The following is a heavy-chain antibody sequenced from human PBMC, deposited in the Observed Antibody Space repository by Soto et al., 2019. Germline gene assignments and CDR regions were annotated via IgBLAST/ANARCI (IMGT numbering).Heavy chain of an antibody. Sequence: QVQLVQSGAEVKKPGASVKVSCKASGYTFTSYAMHLLRQAPGQRLEWMGWINAGNGNTKYSKKFQGRGTITRATSSITAYMVLSSLRSEDTAVYYFARRYDFWRGYYTAPRDYWGQGTLVTVSS. CDR3: ARRYDFWRGYYTAPRDY. CDR1: GYTFTSYA. D-gene: IGHD3-3*01. CDR2: INAGNGNT. V-gene: IGHV1-3*01. J-gene: IGHJ4*02.